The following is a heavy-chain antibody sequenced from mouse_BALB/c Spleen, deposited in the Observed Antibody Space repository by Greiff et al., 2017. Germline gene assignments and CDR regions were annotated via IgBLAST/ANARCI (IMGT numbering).Heavy chain of an antibody. CDR2: IDPANGNT. J-gene: IGHJ2*01. Sequence: EVKLMESGAELVKPGASVKLSCTASGFNIKDTYMHWVKQRPEQGLEWIGRIDPANGNTKYDPKFQGKATITADTSSNTAYLQLSSLTSEDTAVYYCARVITTATPFDYWGQGTTLTVSS. CDR3: ARVITTATPFDY. CDR1: GFNIKDTY. D-gene: IGHD1-2*01. V-gene: IGHV14-3*02.